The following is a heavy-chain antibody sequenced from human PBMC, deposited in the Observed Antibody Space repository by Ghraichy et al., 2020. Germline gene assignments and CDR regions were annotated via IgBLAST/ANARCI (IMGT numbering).Heavy chain of an antibody. D-gene: IGHD2-15*01. J-gene: IGHJ5*02. CDR2: IKPDGSEK. CDR3: VRGYRWFDP. Sequence: GGSLRLSCAASGFTFTGFWMSWVRQPSGKGLEWVANIKPDGSEKNYVDSMKGRFTISRDNAKNSLYLQMNNLRAEDTAVYYCVRGYRWFDPWGQGLLVSVSS. V-gene: IGHV3-7*01. CDR1: GFTFTGFW.